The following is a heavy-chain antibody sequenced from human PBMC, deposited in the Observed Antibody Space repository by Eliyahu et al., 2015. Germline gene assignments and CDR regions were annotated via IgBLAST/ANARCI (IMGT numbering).Heavy chain of an antibody. CDR1: GGSFSGSY. CDR2: INHSGST. CDR3: ARSGAEKELRRDFDY. J-gene: IGHJ4*02. D-gene: IGHD1-7*01. Sequence: QVQLQQWGAGLLKPSATLSLTCAVYGGSFSGSYWSWIRQPPGKGLEWIGEINHSGSTNYNPSLKSRVTISVDTSKNQFSLKLSSVTAADTAVYYCARSGAEKELRRDFDYWGQGTLVTVSS. V-gene: IGHV4-34*01.